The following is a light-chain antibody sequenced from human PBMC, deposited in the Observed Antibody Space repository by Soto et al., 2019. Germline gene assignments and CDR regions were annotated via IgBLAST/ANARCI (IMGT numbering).Light chain of an antibody. CDR2: GNS. Sequence: QSVLTQPPSVSGAPGQRVTISCTGSSSNIGAGYDVHWYQQLPGTAPKLLIYGNSNRPSGVPDRFSGSKSGTSASLAITGLQAEDEADYYCQYYDSRLSGCVFGGGTKLTVL. CDR1: SSNIGAGYD. CDR3: QYYDSRLSGCV. J-gene: IGLJ3*02. V-gene: IGLV1-40*01.